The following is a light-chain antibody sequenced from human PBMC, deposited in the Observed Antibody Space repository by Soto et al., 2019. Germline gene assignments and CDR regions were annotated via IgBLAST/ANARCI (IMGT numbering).Light chain of an antibody. CDR3: TSYAGSNNWV. Sequence: QSALTQPPSASGSPGQSVTISCTGTSSDVGAYNYVSWYQQHPGKAPKLMIYEVTKRPSGVPDRFSGSKSDNTASLTVSGLQAEDEADYYCTSYAGSNNWVFGGGTKLPS. J-gene: IGLJ3*02. CDR1: SSDVGAYNY. V-gene: IGLV2-8*01. CDR2: EVT.